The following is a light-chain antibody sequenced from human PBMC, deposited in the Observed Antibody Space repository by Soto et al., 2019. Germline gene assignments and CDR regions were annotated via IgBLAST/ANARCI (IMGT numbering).Light chain of an antibody. J-gene: IGLJ1*01. CDR2: DVS. Sequence: SALAQPDSVSGSPGRSITISCSGTSSDVGGYNYVSWYQQHPGKAPKLMIYDVSNRPSGVSNRFSGSKSGNTASLTISGLQAEDESDYYCSSYTSSSTYVFGTGTKVTVL. CDR3: SSYTSSSTYV. V-gene: IGLV2-14*01. CDR1: SSDVGGYNY.